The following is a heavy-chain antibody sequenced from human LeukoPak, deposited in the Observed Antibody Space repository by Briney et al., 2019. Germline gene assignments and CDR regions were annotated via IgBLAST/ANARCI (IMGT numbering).Heavy chain of an antibody. CDR3: ASNIWEYSSSSSGMDV. CDR1: GGTFSIYA. Sequence: SSGQGSCKASGGTFSIYAISWVRQAPGQGLEWMGRIIPILGIANYAQKFQGRVTITADKSTSTAYMELSSLRSEDTAVYYCASNIWEYSSSSSGMDVWGQGTTVTVSS. V-gene: IGHV1-69*04. J-gene: IGHJ6*02. D-gene: IGHD6-6*01. CDR2: IIPILGIA.